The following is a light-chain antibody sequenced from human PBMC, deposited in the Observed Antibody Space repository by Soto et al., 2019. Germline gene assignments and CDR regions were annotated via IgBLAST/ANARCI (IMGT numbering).Light chain of an antibody. V-gene: IGKV3-15*01. Sequence: EIVMTQSPATLSVSPGERGTLSCRASQSVGSNLAWYQQKPGQAPRLLMYGASTRATGIPARFSGSGSGTEFTLTITSLQSEDSALYYCQQYSNWPRTFGQGTKVEIK. CDR1: QSVGSN. J-gene: IGKJ1*01. CDR2: GAS. CDR3: QQYSNWPRT.